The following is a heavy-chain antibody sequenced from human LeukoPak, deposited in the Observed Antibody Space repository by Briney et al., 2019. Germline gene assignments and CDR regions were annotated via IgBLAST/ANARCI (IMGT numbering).Heavy chain of an antibody. CDR1: GDSFRCCY. CDR3: ARGAPGVTTFDY. Sequence: SETLSLTCTVSGDSFRCCYWNWIRQSPGKGLEWIGYVSYTGSTKYNPALKSRLTISADTSQNQFSLKLNSVTAADTAVYYCARGAPGVTTFDYWGQGTLVTVSS. D-gene: IGHD4-17*01. V-gene: IGHV4-59*01. CDR2: VSYTGST. J-gene: IGHJ4*02.